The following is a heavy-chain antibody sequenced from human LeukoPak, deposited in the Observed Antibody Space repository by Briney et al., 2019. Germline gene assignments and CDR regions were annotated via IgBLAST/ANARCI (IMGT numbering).Heavy chain of an antibody. V-gene: IGHV1-69*13. CDR1: GGTFSSYA. CDR3: ARDSRGEYYGSGSSYFDY. D-gene: IGHD3-10*01. CDR2: IIPIFGTA. Sequence: RASVKVSCTASGGTFSSYAISWVRQAPGQGLEWMGGIIPIFGTANYAQKFQGRVTITADESTSPAYMELSSLRSEDTAVYYCARDSRGEYYGSGSSYFDYWGQGTLVTVSS. J-gene: IGHJ4*02.